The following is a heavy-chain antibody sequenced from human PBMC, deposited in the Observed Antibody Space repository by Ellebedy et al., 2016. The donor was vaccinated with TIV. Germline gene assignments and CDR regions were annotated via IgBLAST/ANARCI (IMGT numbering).Heavy chain of an antibody. Sequence: SETLSLTCGISGDSVSSNSLSWNWIRQPPSRGLEWLGRTYFASKWYYDYAVSLKGRITINPDTSKNQISLHLTSVTPEDTAVYYCVGHRYYGDSGAFDLWGQGTMVTVSS. D-gene: IGHD4-17*01. V-gene: IGHV6-1*01. J-gene: IGHJ3*01. CDR3: VGHRYYGDSGAFDL. CDR2: TYFASKWYY. CDR1: GDSVSSNSLS.